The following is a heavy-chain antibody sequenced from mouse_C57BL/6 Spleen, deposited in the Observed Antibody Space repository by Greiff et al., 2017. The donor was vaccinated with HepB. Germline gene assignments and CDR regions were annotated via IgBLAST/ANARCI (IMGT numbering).Heavy chain of an antibody. CDR2: ISDGGSYT. V-gene: IGHV5-4*01. CDR3: AREGLYYGSSYFDY. D-gene: IGHD1-1*01. Sequence: EVQRVESGGGLVKPGGSLKLSCAASGFTFSSYAMSWVRQTPEKRLEWVATISDGGSYTYYPDNVKGRFTISRDNAKNNLYLQMSHLKSEDTAMYYCAREGLYYGSSYFDYWGQGTTLTVSS. J-gene: IGHJ2*01. CDR1: GFTFSSYA.